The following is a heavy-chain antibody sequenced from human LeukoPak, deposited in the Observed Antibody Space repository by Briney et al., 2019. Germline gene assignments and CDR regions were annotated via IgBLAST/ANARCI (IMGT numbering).Heavy chain of an antibody. V-gene: IGHV3-23*01. D-gene: IGHD3-10*01. J-gene: IGHJ3*02. CDR3: AKDVPYGSGSYYSGWSDAFDI. CDR2: ISGSGGST. CDR1: GFTFSSCA. Sequence: GGSLRLSCAASGFTFSSCAMSWVRQAPGKGLEWVSAISGSGGSTYYADSVKGRFTISRDNSKNTLYLQMNSPRAEDTAVYYCAKDVPYGSGSYYSGWSDAFDIWGQGTMVTVSS.